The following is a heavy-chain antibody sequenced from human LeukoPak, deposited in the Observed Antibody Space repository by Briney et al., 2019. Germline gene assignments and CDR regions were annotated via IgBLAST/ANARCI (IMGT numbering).Heavy chain of an antibody. CDR3: ATSTIKAATPAWNY. CDR2: IYTSGST. V-gene: IGHV4-61*02. J-gene: IGHJ4*02. Sequence: SQTLSLTCTVSGGSISSGSYYWSWIRQPAGKGLEWIGRIYTSGSTNYNPSLKSRVTISVDTSKNQFSLKLSSVTAADTAVYYCATSTIKAATPAWNYWGQGTLVTVSS. CDR1: GGSISSGSYY. D-gene: IGHD2-15*01.